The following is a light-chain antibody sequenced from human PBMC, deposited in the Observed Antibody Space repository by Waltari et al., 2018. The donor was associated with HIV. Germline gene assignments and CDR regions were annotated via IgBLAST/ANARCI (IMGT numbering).Light chain of an antibody. V-gene: IGKV3-15*01. Sequence: DILLTQSPAILSVSPGDSVTLSCRARESISSNLAWDQQRPGQAPRLLIYGASTRASGIPTRFSGSGSGTDFTHAISSLQCEDFAVYYCQQYNGWPPMGTFGQGTKLEIK. CDR3: QQYNGWPPMGT. CDR2: GAS. J-gene: IGKJ2*02. CDR1: ESISSN.